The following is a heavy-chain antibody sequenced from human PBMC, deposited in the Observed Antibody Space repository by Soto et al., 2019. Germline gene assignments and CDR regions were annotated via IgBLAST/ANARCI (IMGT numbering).Heavy chain of an antibody. V-gene: IGHV3-48*01. J-gene: IGHJ4*02. Sequence: GGSLRLSCAASGFTFSIESKIWLRQAPGKGLQWISFISRTSNTIYYVGSFKARFTTSSANAKNLLYLQMNDLIAADTAVYYCARGTYYPGDIGYYYFDSWGKGTLVTVSS. CDR1: GFTFSIES. D-gene: IGHD3-3*01. CDR2: ISRTSNTI. CDR3: ARGTYYPGDIGYYYFDS.